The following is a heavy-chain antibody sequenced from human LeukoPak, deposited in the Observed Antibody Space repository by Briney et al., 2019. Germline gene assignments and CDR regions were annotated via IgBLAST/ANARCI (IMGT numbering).Heavy chain of an antibody. CDR2: IYYSGST. Sequence: PQTLSLTCTVSGGSISSGGYYWSWIRQHPGKGLEWIGYIYYSGSTYYNPSLKSRVTISVDTSKNQFSLKLSSVTAADTAVYYCARMTYYYDSSGYYGRMFDYWGQGTLVTVSS. CDR3: ARMTYYYDSSGYYGRMFDY. CDR1: GGSISSGGYY. V-gene: IGHV4-31*03. D-gene: IGHD3-22*01. J-gene: IGHJ4*02.